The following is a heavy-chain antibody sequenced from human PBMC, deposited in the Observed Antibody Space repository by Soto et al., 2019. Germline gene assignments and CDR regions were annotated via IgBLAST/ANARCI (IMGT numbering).Heavy chain of an antibody. CDR2: ISYDGSDT. Sequence: EQLAESGGGVVQSGRSLRLSCEASGFTFSSFGMHWVRQAPGKGLEWVAVISYDGSDTYFADSVKGRFTISRDNSKNTVNLQMNSLRVEDTAVYYCVKDIHFLGILSSDLWGRGSLVSVSS. CDR3: VKDIHFLGILSSDL. J-gene: IGHJ2*01. CDR1: GFTFSSFG. D-gene: IGHD3-16*01. V-gene: IGHV3-30*18.